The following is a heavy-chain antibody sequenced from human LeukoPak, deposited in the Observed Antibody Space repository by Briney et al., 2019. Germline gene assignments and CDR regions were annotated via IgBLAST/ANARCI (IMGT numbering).Heavy chain of an antibody. CDR1: GGSFSGYY. D-gene: IGHD2-15*01. CDR3: ARGDKDVVVVAATLDY. J-gene: IGHJ4*02. V-gene: IGHV4-34*01. Sequence: SETLSLACAVDGGSFSGYYWSWIGQPPEKGLEWIGEINHSGSTNYNPCLKGRVTISVDTSKNQFSLKLSSVTAADTAVYYSARGDKDVVVVAATLDYWGQGTLVTVSS. CDR2: INHSGST.